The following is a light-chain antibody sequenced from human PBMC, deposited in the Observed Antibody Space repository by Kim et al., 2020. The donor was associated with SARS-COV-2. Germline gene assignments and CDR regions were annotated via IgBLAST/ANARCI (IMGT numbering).Light chain of an antibody. CDR3: QQYLNWPLT. V-gene: IGKV3-15*01. Sequence: VSPGEQATLSCRASQQIYTYLAWYQQKPGQAPRLLISRASARATGVPARFSGSGSGTDFTLTIISLQSEDFAVYYCQQYLNWPLTFGQGTKVDIK. CDR2: RAS. CDR1: QQIYTY. J-gene: IGKJ1*01.